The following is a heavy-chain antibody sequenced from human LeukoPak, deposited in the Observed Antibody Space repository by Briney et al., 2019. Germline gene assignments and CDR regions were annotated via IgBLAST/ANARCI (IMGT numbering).Heavy chain of an antibody. CDR2: IRYDGSNK. CDR1: GFTFSSYE. Sequence: GGSLRLSCAASGFTFSSYEMNWVRQAPGKGLEWVAFIRYDGSNKYYADSVKGRFTISRDNSKNTLYLQMNSLRAEDTAVYYCAKFPYSSSWSYLDYWGQGTLVTVSS. V-gene: IGHV3-30*02. CDR3: AKFPYSSSWSYLDY. D-gene: IGHD6-13*01. J-gene: IGHJ4*02.